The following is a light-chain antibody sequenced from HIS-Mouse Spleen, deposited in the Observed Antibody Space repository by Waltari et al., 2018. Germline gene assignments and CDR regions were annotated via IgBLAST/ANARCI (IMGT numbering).Light chain of an antibody. CDR1: SSDVGGYNY. CDR3: SSYAGSNNWV. Sequence: QSALTQPPSASGSPGQSVTISCTGTSSDVGGYNYVSWYQQHPGKAPKLMIYEVSKLPSGVPVRFSGSKSGHTASLTVSGLQAEDEADYYCSSYAGSNNWVFGGGTNLTVL. CDR2: EVS. V-gene: IGLV2-8*01. J-gene: IGLJ3*02.